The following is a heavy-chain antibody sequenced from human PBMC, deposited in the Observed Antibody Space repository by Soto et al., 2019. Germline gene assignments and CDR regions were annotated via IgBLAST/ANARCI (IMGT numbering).Heavy chain of an antibody. CDR3: ARGDAVVVPARFDP. Sequence: QVQLVQSGAEVKKHGASVKVSCKTSGYTFTNYEIAWLRQAHGQGLEWMGWISVYNGHTNYAQNLQGRIIITTDTSTSTAYMDLMSLRTDDTAVYFCARGDAVVVPARFDPWGQGTLVTVSS. CDR1: GYTFTNYE. D-gene: IGHD2-21*01. J-gene: IGHJ5*02. CDR2: ISVYNGHT. V-gene: IGHV1-18*01.